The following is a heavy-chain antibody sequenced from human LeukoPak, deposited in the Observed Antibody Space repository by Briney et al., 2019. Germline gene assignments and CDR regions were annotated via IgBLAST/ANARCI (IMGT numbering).Heavy chain of an antibody. V-gene: IGHV4-39*07. CDR1: GGSISSSSYY. D-gene: IGHD6-13*01. J-gene: IGHJ6*02. Sequence: PSETLSLTCTVSGGSISSSSYYWGWIRQPPGKGLEWIGSIYYSGSTYYNPSLKSRVTISVDTSKNQFSLKLSSVTAADTAVYYCAVRRSSSWYYYYGMDVWGQGTTVTVSS. CDR3: AVRRSSSWYYYYGMDV. CDR2: IYYSGST.